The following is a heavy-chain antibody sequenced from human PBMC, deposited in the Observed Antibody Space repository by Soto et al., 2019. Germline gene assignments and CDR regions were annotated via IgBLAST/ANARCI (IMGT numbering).Heavy chain of an antibody. V-gene: IGHV1-2*02. J-gene: IGHJ6*02. D-gene: IGHD4-4*01. CDR1: GYTFSVYH. CDR3: AKELQRGMDV. CDR2: VHPNSGGT. Sequence: ASVKVSCKASGYTFSVYHMHWVRQAPGQVLEWMGWVHPNSGGTNYAQSFEGRVTMTRDTYINTAYRELSRLTSDDTAVYYCAKELQRGMDVWGQGTTVTVSS.